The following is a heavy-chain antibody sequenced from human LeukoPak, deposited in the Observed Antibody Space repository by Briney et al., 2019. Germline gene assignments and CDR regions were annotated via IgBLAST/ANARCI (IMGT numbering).Heavy chain of an antibody. CDR3: ARTVSSIAARPGSYYYYYMDV. V-gene: IGHV4-59*11. D-gene: IGHD6-6*01. CDR2: IYYSGRT. CDR1: GGSISSHY. Sequence: SETLSLTCTVSGGSISSHYWSWIRQPPGKGLEGIGYIYYSGRTNYNPSLKSRVTISVDTSKNQFSLKLSSVTAADTAVYYCARTVSSIAARPGSYYYYYMDVWGKGTTVTVSS. J-gene: IGHJ6*03.